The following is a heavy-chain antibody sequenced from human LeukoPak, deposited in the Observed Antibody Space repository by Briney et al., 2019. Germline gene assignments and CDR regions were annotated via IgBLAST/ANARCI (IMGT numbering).Heavy chain of an antibody. D-gene: IGHD2-15*01. Sequence: PSETLSLTCTVSGGSMNDYYWYWIRQPAGKGLECIGRIYSNGATNYNPSITSRITMSVDTSKNQFSPTLNSVTAADTAVFYCARLYCRGGNCYSYFDSWGRGTLVTVSS. V-gene: IGHV4-4*07. J-gene: IGHJ4*02. CDR3: ARLYCRGGNCYSYFDS. CDR2: IYSNGAT. CDR1: GGSMNDYY.